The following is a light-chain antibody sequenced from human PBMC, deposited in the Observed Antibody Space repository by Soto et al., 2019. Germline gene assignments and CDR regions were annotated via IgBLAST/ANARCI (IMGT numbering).Light chain of an antibody. CDR3: SSYTSSRAYV. V-gene: IGLV2-14*01. CDR1: SSDVGGYNY. CDR2: EVS. Sequence: QSVLTQPASVSGSPVQSITISCTGTSSDVGGYNYVSWYQQQSGKAPKLMIHEVSNRPSGVSSRFSGSKSGNTASLTISGLQAEDEADYYCSSYTSSRAYVFGIGTKVTVL. J-gene: IGLJ1*01.